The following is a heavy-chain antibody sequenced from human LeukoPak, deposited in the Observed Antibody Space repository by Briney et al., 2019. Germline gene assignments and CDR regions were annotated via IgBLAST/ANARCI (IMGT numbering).Heavy chain of an antibody. V-gene: IGHV3-66*01. CDR2: IFDSGPT. D-gene: IGHD1-1*01. Sequence: PGGSLRLSCAASGFTFSSYEMKWVRQAPGKGLEWVSVIFDSGPTYYADSVRSRFTISRDNSKNTLYLQMNNLRAEDTGVYYCARGYERDPFDIWGQGTMVTVSS. J-gene: IGHJ3*02. CDR3: ARGYERDPFDI. CDR1: GFTFSSYE.